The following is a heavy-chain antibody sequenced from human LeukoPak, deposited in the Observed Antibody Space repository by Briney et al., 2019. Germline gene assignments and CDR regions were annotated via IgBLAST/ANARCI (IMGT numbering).Heavy chain of an antibody. J-gene: IGHJ4*02. D-gene: IGHD4-11*01. Sequence: GGSLRLSCAASGFTFDDYGMSWVRQAPGKGLGWVSGINWNGGSTGYADSVKGRFTISRDNAKNSLYLQMNSLRAEDTALYYCARDGGDYSNLYYFDYWGQGTLVTVSS. V-gene: IGHV3-20*04. CDR3: ARDGGDYSNLYYFDY. CDR1: GFTFDDYG. CDR2: INWNGGST.